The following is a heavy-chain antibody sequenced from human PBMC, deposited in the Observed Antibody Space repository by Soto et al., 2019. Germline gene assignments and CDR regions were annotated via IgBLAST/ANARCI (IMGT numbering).Heavy chain of an antibody. D-gene: IGHD6-13*01. Sequence: EVQLVQSGAEVKKPGESLKISCKGSGYSFTSYWTGWVRQMPGKGLEWMGIIYPGDSDTRYSPSFQGQVTISADKSISTAYLQWSSLKASDTAMYYCARPRSSSRNYYGMDVWGQGTTVTVSS. J-gene: IGHJ6*02. CDR3: ARPRSSSRNYYGMDV. V-gene: IGHV5-51*03. CDR2: IYPGDSDT. CDR1: GYSFTSYW.